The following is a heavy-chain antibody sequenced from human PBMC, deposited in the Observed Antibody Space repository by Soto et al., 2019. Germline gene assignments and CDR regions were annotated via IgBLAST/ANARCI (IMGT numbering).Heavy chain of an antibody. J-gene: IGHJ3*02. D-gene: IGHD1-1*01. Sequence: SVGSLRLSCADSGFTFSTYALSWVRQAPGKGLEWVSAINERGGSTYYADSVKGRFTISRDNSKKTLYLQMNSLRAEDTALYYCAKDKSGTTAFDIWGQGTMVTVSS. V-gene: IGHV3-23*01. CDR3: AKDKSGTTAFDI. CDR2: INERGGST. CDR1: GFTFSTYA.